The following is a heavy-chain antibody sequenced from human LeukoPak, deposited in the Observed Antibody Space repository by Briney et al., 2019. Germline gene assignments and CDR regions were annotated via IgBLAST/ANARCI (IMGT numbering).Heavy chain of an antibody. V-gene: IGHV3-23*01. CDR1: GFTFSSYA. CDR2: ISGSGGST. CDR3: AKDIVVVRDIYYYGMDV. J-gene: IGHJ6*04. Sequence: GGSLRLSCAASGFTFSSYAMSCVREAPGKGLEWVLDISGSGGSTYYADSVKGRFTISRDNSKNTLYLQMNSLRAEDTAVYYCAKDIVVVRDIYYYGMDVWGKGTTVTVSS. D-gene: IGHD2-15*01.